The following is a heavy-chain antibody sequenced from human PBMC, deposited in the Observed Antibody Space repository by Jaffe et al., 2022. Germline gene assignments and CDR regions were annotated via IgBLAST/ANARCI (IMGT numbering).Heavy chain of an antibody. Sequence: EVQLVESGGGLVQPGRSLRLSCTASGFTFGDYAMSWVRQAPGKGLEWVGFIRSKAYGGTTEYAASVKGRFTISRDDSKSIAYLQMNSLKTEDTAVYYCTRDYYDILTGGDAFDIWGQGTMVTVSS. CDR3: TRDYYDILTGGDAFDI. J-gene: IGHJ3*02. V-gene: IGHV3-49*04. CDR1: GFTFGDYA. CDR2: IRSKAYGGTT. D-gene: IGHD3-9*01.